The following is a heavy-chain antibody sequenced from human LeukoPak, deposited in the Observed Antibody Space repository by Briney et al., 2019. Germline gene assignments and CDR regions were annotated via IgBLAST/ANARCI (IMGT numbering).Heavy chain of an antibody. Sequence: GGSLRLSCAASGFTVSRNYMSWVRQAPGKGLEWVANIKQDGSEKYYVDSVKGRFTISRDNAKNSLYLQMNSLRAEDTAVYYCARVGFGIVGATSDYWGQGTLVTVSS. CDR2: IKQDGSEK. CDR3: ARVGFGIVGATSDY. D-gene: IGHD1-26*01. J-gene: IGHJ4*02. CDR1: GFTVSRNY. V-gene: IGHV3-7*01.